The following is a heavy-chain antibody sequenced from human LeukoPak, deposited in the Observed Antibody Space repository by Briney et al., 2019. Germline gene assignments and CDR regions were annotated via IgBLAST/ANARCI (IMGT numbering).Heavy chain of an antibody. Sequence: GGSLRLSCAASGFIFSNYGMSWVRQAPGKGLEWVSSISGSATSHLYAESVKGRFTISRDNSDNTLYLQMKSLRAEDTAVYYCAKDPLVVVVAATLPMPYSSWGQGTLVTVSS. CDR2: ISGSATSH. CDR3: AKDPLVVVVAATLPMPYSS. J-gene: IGHJ4*02. D-gene: IGHD2-15*01. CDR1: GFIFSNYG. V-gene: IGHV3-23*01.